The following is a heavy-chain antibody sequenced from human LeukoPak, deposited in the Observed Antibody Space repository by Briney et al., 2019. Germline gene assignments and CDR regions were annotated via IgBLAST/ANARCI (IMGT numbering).Heavy chain of an antibody. J-gene: IGHJ2*01. CDR1: GGSISSSSYY. D-gene: IGHD6-13*01. V-gene: IGHV4-39*01. CDR2: IYYSGST. CDR3: AGTPIAAAGTKWYFDL. Sequence: PSETLSLTCTVSGGSISSSSYYWGWIRQPPGKGLEWIVSIYYSGSTYYNPSLKSRVTISVDTSKNQFSLKLSSVTAADTAVYYCAGTPIAAAGTKWYFDLWGRGTLVTVSS.